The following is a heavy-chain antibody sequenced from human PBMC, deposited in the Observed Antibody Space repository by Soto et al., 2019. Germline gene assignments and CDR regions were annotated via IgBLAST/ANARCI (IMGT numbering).Heavy chain of an antibody. D-gene: IGHD3-22*01. CDR3: ARGTYYYDSSGYGELDY. CDR1: GYTFTTYG. CDR2: ISAYNGNT. Sequence: QVQLVQSGAEVKKPGASVKVSCKASGYTFTTYGISWVRQAPGQGLEWMGWISAYNGNTNYAQKLQGRVTMTTDTSTSTAYMELRSLISDDTAVYYCARGTYYYDSSGYGELDYWGQGTLVTVSS. V-gene: IGHV1-18*01. J-gene: IGHJ4*02.